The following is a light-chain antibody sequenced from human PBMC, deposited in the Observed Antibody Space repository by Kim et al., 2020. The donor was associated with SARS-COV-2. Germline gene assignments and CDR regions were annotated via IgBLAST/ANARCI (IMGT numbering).Light chain of an antibody. J-gene: IGKJ2*01. Sequence: SASIGDRVTSTCRASQNIRSGLAWFQQKSEKAPKSLIYDVSTLQSGVPSRFSGSGSGTEFTLTISSLQPEDFATYHCQQYASYPYTFGPGTKLEI. CDR3: QQYASYPYT. V-gene: IGKV1D-16*01. CDR1: QNIRSG. CDR2: DVS.